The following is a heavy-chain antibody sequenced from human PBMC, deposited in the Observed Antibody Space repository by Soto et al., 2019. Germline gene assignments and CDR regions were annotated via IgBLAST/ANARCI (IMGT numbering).Heavy chain of an antibody. V-gene: IGHV4-31*03. CDR2: IYYSGST. J-gene: IGHJ6*02. D-gene: IGHD2-15*01. CDR3: ARELASVVAASVGGMDV. Sequence: TLTLSCPVSGVSISSGGYYWSWIRQHPGKGLEWIGYIYYSGSTYYNPSLKSRVTISVDTSKNQFSLKLSSVTAADTAVYYCARELASVVAASVGGMDVWGQGTKVTVSS. CDR1: GVSISSGGYY.